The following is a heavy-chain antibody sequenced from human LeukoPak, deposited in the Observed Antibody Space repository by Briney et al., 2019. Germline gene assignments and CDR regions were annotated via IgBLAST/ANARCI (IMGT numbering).Heavy chain of an antibody. D-gene: IGHD1-26*01. J-gene: IGHJ4*02. CDR2: IYYSGST. CDR3: ASTTSGSYAY. CDR1: GGSISSSSYY. V-gene: IGHV4-39*07. Sequence: SETLSLTCTVSGGSISSSSYYWGWIRQPPGKGLEWIGSIYYSGSTYYNPSLKSRVTISVDKSKNQFSLKLSSVTAADTAVYYCASTTSGSYAYWGQGTLVTVSS.